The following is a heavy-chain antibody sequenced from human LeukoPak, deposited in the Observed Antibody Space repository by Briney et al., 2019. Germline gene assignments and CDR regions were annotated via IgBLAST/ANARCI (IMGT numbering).Heavy chain of an antibody. CDR3: ARDGSLRYYFDY. CDR2: IKQDGSEK. J-gene: IGHJ4*02. CDR1: GFTFSSYW. V-gene: IGHV3-7*01. D-gene: IGHD3-10*01. Sequence: GGSLRLSCAASGFTFSSYWMSWVRQAPRKGLERVANIKQDGSEKYYVDSVKGRFTISRDNAKNSLYLQMNSLRAEDTAVYYCARDGSLRYYFDYWGQGTLVTVSS.